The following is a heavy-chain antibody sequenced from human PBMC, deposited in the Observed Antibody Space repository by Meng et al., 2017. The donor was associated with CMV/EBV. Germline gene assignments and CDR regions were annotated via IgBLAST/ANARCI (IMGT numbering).Heavy chain of an antibody. Sequence: GFTFSSYWMNWGRQAPGKGLVWVSRINSDGSSTSYADSVKGRFTISRDNAKDTLYLQMNSLRAEDTAVYYCAHLPYCSSTSCYYFDYWGQGTLVTVSS. CDR3: AHLPYCSSTSCYYFDY. D-gene: IGHD2-2*01. V-gene: IGHV3-74*01. CDR1: GFTFSSYW. CDR2: INSDGSST. J-gene: IGHJ4*02.